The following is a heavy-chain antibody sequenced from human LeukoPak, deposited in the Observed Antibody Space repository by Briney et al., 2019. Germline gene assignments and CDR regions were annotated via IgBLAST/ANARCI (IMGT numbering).Heavy chain of an antibody. J-gene: IGHJ4*02. Sequence: GGSLRLSCAASGFTFSSYWMTWVRQGPGKGLEWVANIKPDGSLIYYVDSVKGRFTISRDNAKNSLYLQMNSLRAEDTAVYYCAKATIFGVVHPPRYWGQGTLVTVSS. CDR2: IKPDGSLI. CDR3: AKATIFGVVHPPRY. CDR1: GFTFSSYW. V-gene: IGHV3-7*03. D-gene: IGHD3-3*01.